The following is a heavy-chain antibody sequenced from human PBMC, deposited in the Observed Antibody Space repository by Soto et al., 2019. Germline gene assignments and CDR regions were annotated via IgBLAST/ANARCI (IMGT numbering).Heavy chain of an antibody. CDR3: ARERPDGARLDP. Sequence: SETLSLTCTVSGGSISSGDYYWSWIRQPPGKGLEWIGYNYYSGSTYYNPSLKSRVTISVDTSKNQFSLKLSSVTAADTAVYYCARERPDGARLDPWGQGTLVTVSS. V-gene: IGHV4-30-4*01. CDR2: NYYSGST. J-gene: IGHJ5*02. CDR1: GGSISSGDYY. D-gene: IGHD6-6*01.